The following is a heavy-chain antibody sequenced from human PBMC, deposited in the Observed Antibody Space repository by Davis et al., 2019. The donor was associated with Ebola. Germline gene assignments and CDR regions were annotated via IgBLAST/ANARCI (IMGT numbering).Heavy chain of an antibody. CDR3: ATLDILTAYVSYAMDV. V-gene: IGHV1-69*13. J-gene: IGHJ6*02. CDR2: IIPMFGTP. D-gene: IGHD3-9*01. Sequence: AASVKVSCKASGGTFRTFAISWVRQAPGQGLEWMGGIIPMFGTPNYAEKFQGRVTITADEFTSTAYMELTSLRSEDTAVYYCATLDILTAYVSYAMDVWGQGTTVTVSS. CDR1: GGTFRTFA.